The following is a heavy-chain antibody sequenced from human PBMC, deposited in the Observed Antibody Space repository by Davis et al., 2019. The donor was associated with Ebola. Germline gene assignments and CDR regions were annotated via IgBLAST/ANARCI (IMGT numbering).Heavy chain of an antibody. CDR3: ARDRGYSSGWYVQH. CDR2: ISAYNGNT. CDR1: GYTFTSYG. V-gene: IGHV1-18*01. J-gene: IGHJ1*01. Sequence: AASVKVSCKASGYTFTSYGISRVRHAPGQGLEWMGWISAYNGNTNYAQKLQGRVTMTTDTSTSTAYMELRSLRSDDTAVYYCARDRGYSSGWYVQHWGQGTLVTVSS. D-gene: IGHD6-19*01.